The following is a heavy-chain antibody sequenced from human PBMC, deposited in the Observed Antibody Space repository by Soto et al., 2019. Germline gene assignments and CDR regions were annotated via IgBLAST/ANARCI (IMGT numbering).Heavy chain of an antibody. J-gene: IGHJ4*02. Sequence: QVQLVQSGAEVKKTGASVKVSCKASGYTFTSYDINWVRQATGQGLEWMAWMNPNSDNTGYAQKVQGRVTMTRNTSISTAYMELSRLRSEDTAVYYCARTLYGDNVDYWGQGTLVTVSS. V-gene: IGHV1-8*01. CDR1: GYTFTSYD. CDR2: MNPNSDNT. D-gene: IGHD4-17*01. CDR3: ARTLYGDNVDY.